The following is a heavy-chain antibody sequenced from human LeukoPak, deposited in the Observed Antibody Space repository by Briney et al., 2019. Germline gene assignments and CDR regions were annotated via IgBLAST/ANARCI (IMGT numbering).Heavy chain of an antibody. CDR2: IYTSGST. J-gene: IGHJ6*03. V-gene: IGHV4-4*07. D-gene: IGHD2-2*02. CDR3: ARGPPPYTDYYYYYMDV. CDR1: GGSISGFY. Sequence: NTSETLSLTCTVSGGSISGFYWSWIRQPAGKGLEYIGRIYTSGSTNYNPSLKSRVTMSVDTSKNQFSLKLSSVTAADTAVYYCARGPPPYTDYYYYYMDVWGKGTTVTVSS.